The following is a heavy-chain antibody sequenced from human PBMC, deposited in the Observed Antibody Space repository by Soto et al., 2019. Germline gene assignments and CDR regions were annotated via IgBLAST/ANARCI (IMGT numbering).Heavy chain of an antibody. CDR2: IHYNGNT. CDR3: AREGNLGRWLQPLDF. CDR1: GDSISAYS. J-gene: IGHJ4*02. Sequence: QVQLQVSAPGLVKPSETLSLTCTVSGDSISAYSWSWVRQPPGKGLEWIGNIHYNGNTKYNPSLKSRVTXSXXXSXXQFSRKLISVTAADTAKYFCAREGNLGRWLQPLDFWGQGTLVTVSS. D-gene: IGHD5-12*01. V-gene: IGHV4-59*01.